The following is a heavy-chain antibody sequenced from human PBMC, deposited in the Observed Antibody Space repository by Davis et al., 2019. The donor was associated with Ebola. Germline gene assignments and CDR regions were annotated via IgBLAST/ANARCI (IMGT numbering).Heavy chain of an antibody. CDR1: GFTFSSYS. CDR3: ARDYAIFGVAHYYYYGMDV. Sequence: PGGSLRLSCAASGFTFSSYSMNWVRQAPGKGLEWVSSISSSSSYIYYADSVKGRFTISRDNAKNSLYLQMNSLRAEDTAVYYCARDYAIFGVAHYYYYGMDVWGQGTTVTVSS. CDR2: ISSSSSYI. D-gene: IGHD3-3*01. V-gene: IGHV3-21*01. J-gene: IGHJ6*02.